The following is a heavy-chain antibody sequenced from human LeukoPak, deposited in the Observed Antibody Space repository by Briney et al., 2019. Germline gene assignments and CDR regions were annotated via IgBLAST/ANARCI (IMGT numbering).Heavy chain of an antibody. J-gene: IGHJ4*02. V-gene: IGHV3-48*02. CDR1: GFTFSSYA. Sequence: PGGSLRLSCAASGFTFSSYAMSWVRQAPGKGLEWVSYISSSSSTIYYADSVKGRFTISRDNAKNSLYLQMNSLRDEDTAVYYCARDQDYDFWSGQPSGVFHFDYWGQGTLVTVSS. D-gene: IGHD3-3*01. CDR3: ARDQDYDFWSGQPSGVFHFDY. CDR2: ISSSSSTI.